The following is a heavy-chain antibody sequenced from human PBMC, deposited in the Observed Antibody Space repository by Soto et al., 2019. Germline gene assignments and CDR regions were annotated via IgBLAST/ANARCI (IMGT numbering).Heavy chain of an antibody. CDR1: GCPISVAY. V-gene: IGHV4-59*08. J-gene: IGHJ6*02. CDR2: IYYPGST. Sequence: SDTLSRTCIGSGCPISVAYWRRMRQPPGQGLEWIGYIYYPGSTMYNPSLESRVTISVDTSKNLFSLKLSSVTAADTAVYYCARQKRMAAGETYYYYGMDVWGQGTTVTVS. CDR3: ARQKRMAAGETYYYYGMDV. D-gene: IGHD6-13*01.